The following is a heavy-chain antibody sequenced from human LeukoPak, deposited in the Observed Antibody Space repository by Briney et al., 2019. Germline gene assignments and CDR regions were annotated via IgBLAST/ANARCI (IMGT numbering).Heavy chain of an antibody. Sequence: KPSETLSLTCTVSGGSISSGGYYWSWIRQHPGKGLEWIGYIYYSGSTYYNPSPKSRVTISVDTSKNQFSLKLSSVTAADTAVYYCARGTATVTTMLYYFDYWGQGTLVTVSS. CDR1: GGSISSGGYY. CDR3: ARGTATVTTMLYYFDY. CDR2: IYYSGST. J-gene: IGHJ4*02. V-gene: IGHV4-31*03. D-gene: IGHD4-17*01.